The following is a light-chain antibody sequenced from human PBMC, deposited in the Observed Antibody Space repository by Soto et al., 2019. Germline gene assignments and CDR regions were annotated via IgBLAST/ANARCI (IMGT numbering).Light chain of an antibody. CDR2: WSS. J-gene: IGKJ2*01. CDR1: QSVLYTSNSRNY. Sequence: DIVMTQSPDSLAVSLGERATIDCKSSQSVLYTSNSRNYLAWYQQRPGQPPRLLIYWSSTRESGVPDRFSGSGSGTHFTLPINSLQAEDVAVYYCQQYYNTPTTFGQGTKLEIK. V-gene: IGKV4-1*01. CDR3: QQYYNTPTT.